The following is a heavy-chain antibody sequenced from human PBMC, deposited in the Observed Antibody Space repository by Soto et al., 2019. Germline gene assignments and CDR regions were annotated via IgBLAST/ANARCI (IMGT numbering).Heavy chain of an antibody. Sequence: VKVSCKASGGTFSSYTISWVRQAPGQGLEWMGRIIPILGIANYAQKFQGRVTITADKSTSTAYMELSSLRSEDTAVYYCARDRTMVRGVIITHGPNWFDPWGQGTLVTVSS. CDR2: IIPILGIA. CDR3: ARDRTMVRGVIITHGPNWFDP. V-gene: IGHV1-69*04. D-gene: IGHD3-10*01. CDR1: GGTFSSYT. J-gene: IGHJ5*02.